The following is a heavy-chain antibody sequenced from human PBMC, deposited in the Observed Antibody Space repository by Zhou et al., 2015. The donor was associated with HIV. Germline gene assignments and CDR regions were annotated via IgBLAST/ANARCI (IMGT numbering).Heavy chain of an antibody. D-gene: IGHD4-11*01. CDR1: GFTFSDYA. CDR3: ARFRSNYLDY. J-gene: IGHJ4*02. CDR2: IRSKAYGGTA. V-gene: IGHV3-49*03. Sequence: EVQLVESGGGLVQPGRSLRLSCTVSGFTFSDYAMSWFRQAPGKGLEWVGFIRSKAYGGTAEYAASFKARCTISRDDSKSIAYLQINGLKSEDTGVYYCARFRSNYLDYWGQGTLVTVSS.